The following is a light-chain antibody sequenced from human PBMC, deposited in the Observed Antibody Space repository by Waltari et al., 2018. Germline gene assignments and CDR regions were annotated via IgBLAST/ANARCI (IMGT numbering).Light chain of an antibody. CDR3: QKYNSVPLT. J-gene: IGKJ5*01. Sequence: DIQMTQSPASLSASVGDRVTITCRASQDISDSLAWYQQKPGRVPKLLIYVASTLQAGVPSRFSGSGSGTDFTLTISSLQPEDVATYYCQKYNSVPLTFGQGTRLDI. V-gene: IGKV1-27*01. CDR1: QDISDS. CDR2: VAS.